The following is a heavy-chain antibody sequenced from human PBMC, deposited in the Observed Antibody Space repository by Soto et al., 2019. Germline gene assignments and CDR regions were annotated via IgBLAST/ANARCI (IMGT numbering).Heavy chain of an antibody. CDR3: AHSLYDYVWGTNWFDP. J-gene: IGHJ5*02. CDR1: GFSLSTSGVG. D-gene: IGHD3-16*01. CDR2: IYWDDDK. V-gene: IGHV2-5*02. Sequence: QITLKESGPTLVKPTQTLTLTCTFSGFSLSTSGVGVGWIRQPPGKALEWLALIYWDDDKRYSPSLKSRLTITKDTSKNQVVLTMTIMDPLDTATYYCAHSLYDYVWGTNWFDPWGQGTLVTVSS.